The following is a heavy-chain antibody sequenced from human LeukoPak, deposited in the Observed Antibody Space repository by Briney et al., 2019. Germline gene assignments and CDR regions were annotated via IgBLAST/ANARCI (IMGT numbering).Heavy chain of an antibody. J-gene: IGHJ5*02. Sequence: ASVKVSCKASGGTFSSYAISWVRQAPGKGLEWMGGFDPEDGETIYAQKFQGRVTMTEDTSTDTAYMELSSLRSEDTAVYYCATDLYSSSLVSWFDPWGQGTLVTVSS. D-gene: IGHD6-13*01. CDR1: GGTFSSYA. CDR2: FDPEDGET. CDR3: ATDLYSSSLVSWFDP. V-gene: IGHV1-24*01.